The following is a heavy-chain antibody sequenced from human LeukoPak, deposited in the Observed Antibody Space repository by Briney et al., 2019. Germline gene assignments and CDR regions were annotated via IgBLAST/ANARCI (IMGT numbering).Heavy chain of an antibody. CDR3: AKGESIVVVVAATGRGHHAFDI. CDR2: ISGSGGTT. D-gene: IGHD2-15*01. J-gene: IGHJ3*02. Sequence: GGSLRLSCAASGFAFSTYAMSWVRQAPGEGLQWVSTISGSGGTTYYVDSVKGRFTISRDNSKNTLYLQMNSLRAEDTAVYYCAKGESIVVVVAATGRGHHAFDIWGQGTMVTVSS. CDR1: GFAFSTYA. V-gene: IGHV3-23*01.